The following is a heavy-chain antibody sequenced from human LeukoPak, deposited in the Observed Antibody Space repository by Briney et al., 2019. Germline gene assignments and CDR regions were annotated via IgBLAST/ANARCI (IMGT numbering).Heavy chain of an antibody. J-gene: IGHJ4*02. D-gene: IGHD6-6*01. CDR2: IIPIFGTA. CDR1: GGTFSSYA. V-gene: IGHV1-69*05. CDR3: ASREKEYSSSSVVDY. Sequence: SVKVSCKASGGTFSSYAISWVRQAPGQGLEWMGRIIPIFGTANYAQKFQGRVTITTDESTSTAYMELSSLRSEDTAVYYCASREKEYSSSSVVDYWGQGTLVTVPS.